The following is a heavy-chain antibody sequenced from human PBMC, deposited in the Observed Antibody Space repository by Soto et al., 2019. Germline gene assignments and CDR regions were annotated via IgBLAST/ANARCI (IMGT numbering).Heavy chain of an antibody. CDR3: YWFDP. J-gene: IGHJ5*02. D-gene: IGHD5-18*01. CDR1: GGSISSSSYY. Sequence: SETLSLTCTVSGGSISSSSYYWGWIRQPPGKGLEWIGSIYYSGSTYYNPSLKSRVTISVDTSKNQFSLKLSSVTAARRGYSYGYWFDPWGQGTLVTVSS. V-gene: IGHV4-39*01. CDR2: IYYSGST.